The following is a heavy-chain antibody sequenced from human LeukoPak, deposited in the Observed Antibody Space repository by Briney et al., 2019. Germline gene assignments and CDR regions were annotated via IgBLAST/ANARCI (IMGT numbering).Heavy chain of an antibody. D-gene: IGHD3-22*01. CDR2: ISWDGGST. CDR1: GFTFDDYT. CDR3: AKNSMIVVVIPWYFQH. Sequence: GGSLRLSCAASGFTFDDYTMHWVRQAPGKGLEWVSLISWDGGSTYYADSVKGRFTISRDNSKNTLYLQMNSLRAEDTAVYYCAKNSMIVVVIPWYFQHWGQGTLVTVSS. J-gene: IGHJ1*01. V-gene: IGHV3-43*01.